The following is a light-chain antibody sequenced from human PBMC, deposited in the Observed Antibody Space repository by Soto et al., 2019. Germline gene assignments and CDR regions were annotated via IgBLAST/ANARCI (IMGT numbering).Light chain of an antibody. Sequence: DIQMTQSPSTLSASLGDRVTITCLASQTVNAWLAWYQHKPGKAPKPLIYDASILESGVPARFSGSGSGTEFNFTISSRQPDDVGTYYCQQYNTPSGTFGQGTKVE. CDR1: QTVNAW. CDR3: QQYNTPSGT. V-gene: IGKV1-5*01. J-gene: IGKJ1*01. CDR2: DAS.